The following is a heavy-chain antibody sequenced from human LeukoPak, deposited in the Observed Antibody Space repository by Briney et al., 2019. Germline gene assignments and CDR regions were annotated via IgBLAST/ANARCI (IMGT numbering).Heavy chain of an antibody. Sequence: SVKVSCKASGGTFGSYTISWVRQAPGQGLEWMGRIIPILGIANYAQKFQGRVTITADKSTSTAYMELSSLRSEDTAVYYCARSDDIVVVPAATRYNWFGPWGQGTLVTVSS. CDR3: ARSDDIVVVPAATRYNWFGP. CDR2: IIPILGIA. D-gene: IGHD2-2*01. J-gene: IGHJ5*02. CDR1: GGTFGSYT. V-gene: IGHV1-69*02.